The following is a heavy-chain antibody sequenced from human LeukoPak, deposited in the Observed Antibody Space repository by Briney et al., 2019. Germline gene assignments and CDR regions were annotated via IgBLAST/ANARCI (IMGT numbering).Heavy chain of an antibody. CDR1: GGSFSGYY. D-gene: IGHD5-18*01. J-gene: IGHJ3*02. V-gene: IGHV4-34*01. Sequence: PSETLSLTCAAYGGSFSGYYWSWIRQPPGKGLEWIGEINHSGSTNYNPSLKSRVTISVDTSKNQFSLKLSSVTAADTAVYYCARVLDTAFDIWGQGTMVTVSS. CDR2: INHSGST. CDR3: ARVLDTAFDI.